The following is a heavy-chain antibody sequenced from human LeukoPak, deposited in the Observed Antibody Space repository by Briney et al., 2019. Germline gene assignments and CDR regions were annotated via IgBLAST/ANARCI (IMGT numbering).Heavy chain of an antibody. CDR3: AGAFDI. J-gene: IGHJ3*02. CDR2: ITGSGTSI. CDR1: GFTFSDYE. V-gene: IGHV3-48*03. Sequence: PGGSLRLSCAASGFTFSDYEMNWVRQAPGKGLEWISYITGSGTSIYYADSVKGRFTISRDNAKNSLYLQMNSLRDEDTAVYYCAGAFDIWGHGTVVTVSS.